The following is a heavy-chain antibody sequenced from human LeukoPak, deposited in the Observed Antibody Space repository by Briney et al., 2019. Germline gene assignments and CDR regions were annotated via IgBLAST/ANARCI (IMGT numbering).Heavy chain of an antibody. D-gene: IGHD3-22*01. CDR1: GFTFSSYW. CDR3: AKVEGYYYDSSGYYFSPSFAY. J-gene: IGHJ4*02. CDR2: IKGDGSST. V-gene: IGHV3-74*01. Sequence: GGSLRLSCAASGFTFSSYWMHWVRHTPGKGLVWVSRIKGDGSSTSYADSVKGRFTISRDNSKNTLYLQMNSLRAEDTAVYYCAKVEGYYYDSSGYYFSPSFAYWGQGTLVTVSS.